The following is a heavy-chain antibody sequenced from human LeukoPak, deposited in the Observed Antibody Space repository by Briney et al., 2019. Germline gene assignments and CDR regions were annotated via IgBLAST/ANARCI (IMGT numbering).Heavy chain of an antibody. Sequence: GGSLRLSCSASGLPFSSYWMHWVRQAPGKGLVWVSRINGDGTGTSYADSVKGRFTISRDNAKNTVFLQMNSLTAEDTAVYYCATIFDYWGQGNTVTVSS. CDR3: ATIFDY. J-gene: IGHJ4*02. CDR1: GLPFSSYW. V-gene: IGHV3-74*01. CDR2: INGDGTGT.